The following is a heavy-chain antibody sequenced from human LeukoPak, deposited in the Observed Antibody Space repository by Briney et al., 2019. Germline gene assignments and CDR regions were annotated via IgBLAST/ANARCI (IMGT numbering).Heavy chain of an antibody. Sequence: GESLKISCKGSGYSFTSYWIAWVRQMPGKGLEWMGIVYPGESHIRYSPSFQGQVPISADKPISTAYLQWNSLRAPDTAKYYCANGLIEGAFDYWGEGSLVTVSS. CDR2: VYPGESHI. V-gene: IGHV5-51*04. D-gene: IGHD1-26*01. J-gene: IGHJ4*02. CDR1: GYSFTSYW. CDR3: ANGLIEGAFDY.